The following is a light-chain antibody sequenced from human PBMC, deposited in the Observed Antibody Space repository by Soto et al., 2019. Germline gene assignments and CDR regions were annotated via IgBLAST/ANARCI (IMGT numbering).Light chain of an antibody. CDR2: DAS. J-gene: IGKJ2*02. V-gene: IGKV1-33*01. CDR3: QQFDSVPCT. Sequence: IQMTQSPSSQSTSVGDRVTITCQASQDIKNYLIWYQHKAGRAPKLLIYDASTLETGVSSRFSGSGSGTHFTLTISSLQPEDIATYYCQQFDSVPCTFGQGTKLEMK. CDR1: QDIKNY.